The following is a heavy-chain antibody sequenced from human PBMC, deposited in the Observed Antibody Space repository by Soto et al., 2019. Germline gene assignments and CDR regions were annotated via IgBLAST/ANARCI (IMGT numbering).Heavy chain of an antibody. CDR2: ISYDGSNT. Sequence: QVQLVESGGGVVQPGRSLRLSCAASGFTFSSYGMHWVRQAPGKGLEWVAIISYDGSNTYYAESVKGRVTISRDNSKNTLYLQMNSLRAEDTSVYYCAKEGGLSGSYYISSSYYFDYWGQGTLVTVSS. CDR3: AKEGGLSGSYYISSSYYFDY. CDR1: GFTFSSYG. D-gene: IGHD1-26*01. V-gene: IGHV3-30*18. J-gene: IGHJ4*02.